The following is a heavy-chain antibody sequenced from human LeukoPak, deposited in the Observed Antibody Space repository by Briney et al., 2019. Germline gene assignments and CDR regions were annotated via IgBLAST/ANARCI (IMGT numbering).Heavy chain of an antibody. Sequence: SETLSLTCAVYGGPFSGYYWSWIRQPPGKGLEWIGEINHSGSTNYNPSLKSRVTISVDTSKNQFSLKLSSVTAADTAVYYCATRRFDFWSGYSLAFDYWGQGTLVTVSS. CDR1: GGPFSGYY. CDR3: ATRRFDFWSGYSLAFDY. D-gene: IGHD3-3*01. V-gene: IGHV4-34*01. CDR2: INHSGST. J-gene: IGHJ4*02.